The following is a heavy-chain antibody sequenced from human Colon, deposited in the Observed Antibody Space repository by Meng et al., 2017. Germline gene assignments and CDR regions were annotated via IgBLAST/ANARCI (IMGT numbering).Heavy chain of an antibody. CDR1: GFTFSSAW. J-gene: IGHJ3*02. D-gene: IGHD3-10*01. CDR2: IRSQGDGGTT. CDR3: TTGWGSGTSYKYAYDI. V-gene: IGHV3-15*01. Sequence: GESLKISCTASGFTFSSAWMSWVRQSPGKGLEWVGRIRSQGDGGTTDYAAPVKGRFTFSRDDSKNTLYLQMNSLKTEDTAVYYCTTGWGSGTSYKYAYDIWGQGTLVTVSS.